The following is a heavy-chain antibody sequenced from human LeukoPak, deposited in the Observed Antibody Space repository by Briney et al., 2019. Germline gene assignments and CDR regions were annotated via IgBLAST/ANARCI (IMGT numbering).Heavy chain of an antibody. CDR2: ISSISSYI. CDR1: GFTFSSYS. V-gene: IGHV3-21*01. CDR3: ASSAGYGMDV. Sequence: GGSLRLSCAASGFTFSSYSMNWVRQAPGKGLEWVSSISSISSYIYYADSVKGRLTISRDNAKNSLYLQMNSLRAEDTAVYYCASSAGYGMDVWGQGTTVTVSS. J-gene: IGHJ6*02.